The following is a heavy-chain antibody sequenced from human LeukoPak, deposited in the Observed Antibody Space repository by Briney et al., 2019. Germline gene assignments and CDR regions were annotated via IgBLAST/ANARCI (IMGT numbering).Heavy chain of an antibody. CDR1: GFTFSNYG. D-gene: IGHD5-18*01. CDR3: AREGKYSYGPFDY. J-gene: IGHJ4*02. V-gene: IGHV3-30*03. Sequence: GSLRLSCEASGFTFSNYGMHWVRQAPGKGLEWVAVISYDGSNKYYADSVKGRFTISRDNSKSTLYLQMNSLRAEDTAVYYCAREGKYSYGPFDYWGQGTLVTVSS. CDR2: ISYDGSNK.